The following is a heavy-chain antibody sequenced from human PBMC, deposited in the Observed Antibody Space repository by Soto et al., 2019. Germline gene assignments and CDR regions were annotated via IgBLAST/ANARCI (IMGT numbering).Heavy chain of an antibody. V-gene: IGHV3-11*04. CDR2: ISSSSSSTI. CDR3: ARDTDGLHY. J-gene: IGHJ4*02. Sequence: PGGSLRLSCAASGFTFSDYYMSWIRQAPGKGLEWVSYISSSSSSTIYYADSVKGRFTISRDNAKNSLYLQMNSLRADDTAVYYCARDTDGLHYWGQGTLVTVSS. CDR1: GFTFSDYY.